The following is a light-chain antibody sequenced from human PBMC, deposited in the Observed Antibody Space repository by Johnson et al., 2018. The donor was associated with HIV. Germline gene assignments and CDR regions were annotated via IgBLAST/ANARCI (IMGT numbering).Light chain of an antibody. CDR2: ENS. Sequence: QLVLTQPPSVSAAPGQKVTVSCSGSTSNIGNNYVSWYQQLPGTAPKLLIYENSKRPSGIPDRFSGSKSGTSATLGITGLQTGDEADYYCGTWDSSLSANVFGTGTKVTVL. V-gene: IGLV1-51*02. J-gene: IGLJ1*01. CDR3: GTWDSSLSANV. CDR1: TSNIGNNY.